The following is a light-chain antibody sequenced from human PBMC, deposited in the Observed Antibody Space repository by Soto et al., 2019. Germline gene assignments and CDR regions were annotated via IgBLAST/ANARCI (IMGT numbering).Light chain of an antibody. J-gene: IGKJ3*01. Sequence: DIQMTQSPSSLSASVGDRVTITCRASQGIGNYLAWYQQRPGKVPKLLIQAASILQSGVPSRISGGGSGTDFTLTISSLQPEDVATYYCQTYDTGPRIFTFCPGTKVDVK. CDR2: AAS. CDR1: QGIGNY. CDR3: QTYDTGPRIFT. V-gene: IGKV1-27*01.